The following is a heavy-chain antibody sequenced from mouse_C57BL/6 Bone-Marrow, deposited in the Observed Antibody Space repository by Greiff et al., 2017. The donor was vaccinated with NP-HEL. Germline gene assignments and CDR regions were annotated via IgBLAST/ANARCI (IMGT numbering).Heavy chain of an antibody. CDR3: ARTRSYAMDY. J-gene: IGHJ4*01. CDR1: GYTFTSYG. Sequence: VKVVESGAELARPGASVKLSCKASGYTFTSYGISWVKQRTGQGLEWIGEIYPRSGNTYYNEKFKGKATLTADKSSSTAYMELRSLTSEDSAVYFCARTRSYAMDYWGQGTSVTVSS. V-gene: IGHV1-81*01. CDR2: IYPRSGNT.